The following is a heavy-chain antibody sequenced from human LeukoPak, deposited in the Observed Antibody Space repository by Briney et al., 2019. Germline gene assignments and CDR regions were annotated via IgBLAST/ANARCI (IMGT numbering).Heavy chain of an antibody. V-gene: IGHV4-59*02. Sequence: SETLSLSCSVSGASVNDYFWGWIRQPPGRRLEWIGHVYSGGTSEYSPSLKGRVTISLDASNNQVSLSLTSSTAADTAVYYCPREKVLMMSDVASPYFMDVWGRGTTVTVAS. CDR3: PREKVLMMSDVASPYFMDV. J-gene: IGHJ6*03. CDR1: GASVNDYF. CDR2: VYSGGTS. D-gene: IGHD3-16*01.